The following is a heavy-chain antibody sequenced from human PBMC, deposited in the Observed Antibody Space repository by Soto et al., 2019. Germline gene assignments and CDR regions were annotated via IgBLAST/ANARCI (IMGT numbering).Heavy chain of an antibody. J-gene: IGHJ4*02. V-gene: IGHV3-23*01. CDR2: ISGSGDIT. CDR3: VKDYSGSPYYFDY. CDR1: GFTFSSYA. Sequence: GGSLSLSCAASGFTFSSYAMSWVRQAPGKGLEWVSAISGSGDITYYADSVKGRSTISRDNSKNTLYLQMNSLRAEDTAVYYCVKDYSGSPYYFDYWGQGTLVTVSS. D-gene: IGHD1-26*01.